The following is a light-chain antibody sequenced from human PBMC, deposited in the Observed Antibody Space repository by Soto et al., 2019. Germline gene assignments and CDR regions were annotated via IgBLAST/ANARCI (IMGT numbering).Light chain of an antibody. CDR3: QTWDAGIV. CDR2: VNSDGSH. CDR1: SGHSSYA. V-gene: IGLV4-69*01. J-gene: IGLJ2*01. Sequence: QSVLTQSPSASASLGASVKLTCTLSSGHSSYAIAWHQQQSERGPRFLMKVNSDGSHTKGDGIPDRFSGSSSGAERYLTISSLQSEDEADYHCQTWDAGIVFGGGTQLTVL.